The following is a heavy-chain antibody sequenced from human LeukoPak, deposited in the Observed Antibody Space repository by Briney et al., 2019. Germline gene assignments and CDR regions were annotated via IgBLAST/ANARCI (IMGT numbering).Heavy chain of an antibody. V-gene: IGHV3-23*01. J-gene: IGHJ4*02. CDR3: AKDSGWILFDD. Sequence: GGALRLSCTASGFTFSNYGMNWVRQAPGKGLEWVSGIIPSGGTTYYADSVKGRFTISRDNSQNTMYLQMNSLRAEDTALYFCAKDSGWILFDDWGQGTLVTVSS. CDR2: IIPSGGTT. D-gene: IGHD2-2*03. CDR1: GFTFSNYG.